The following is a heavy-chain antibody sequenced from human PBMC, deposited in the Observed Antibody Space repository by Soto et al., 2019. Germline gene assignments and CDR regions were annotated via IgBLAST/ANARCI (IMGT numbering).Heavy chain of an antibody. CDR2: IYHSGST. J-gene: IGHJ5*02. V-gene: IGHV4-4*02. Sequence: SETLSLTCAVSGGSISSSNWWSWVRQPPGKGMEWIGEIYHSGSTNYNPSLKSRVTISVDKSKNQFSLKLSSVTAADTAVYYCARGSFLPMIVVVTKNNNWFDPWGQGTLVTVSS. D-gene: IGHD3-22*01. CDR1: GGSISSSNW. CDR3: ARGSFLPMIVVVTKNNNWFDP.